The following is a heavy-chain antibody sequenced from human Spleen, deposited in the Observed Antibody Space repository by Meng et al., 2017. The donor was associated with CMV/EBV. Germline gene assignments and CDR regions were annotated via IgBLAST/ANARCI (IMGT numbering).Heavy chain of an antibody. V-gene: IGHV4-30-4*08. Sequence: SEPLSLTCTVSGCSIRSGDYYWVWIRQPPGKGLEWIGYIYYSGATYYNQSLKSRITMSVDTSKNPFTLKLSSVTPTDTAVYSCAVYVGDDCYSGFYYYRMDVWGQGTTVTVSS. CDR2: IYYSGAT. J-gene: IGHJ6*02. CDR1: GCSIRSGDYY. CDR3: AVYVGDDCYSGFYYYRMDV. D-gene: IGHD2-21*01.